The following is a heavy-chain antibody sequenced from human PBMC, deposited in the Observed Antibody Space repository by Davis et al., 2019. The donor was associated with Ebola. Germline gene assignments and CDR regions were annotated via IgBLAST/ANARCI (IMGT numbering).Heavy chain of an antibody. CDR1: GYTFTGYY. CDR3: ATSGMVVTVGY. Sequence: AASVKVSCKASGYTFTGYYLHWVRQAPGQGLEWMGRINPNSGGTSYVQKFQGRVTMTWDTSISTVSMELIRLTSDDTAVYYCATSGMVVTVGYWGQGTLVTVSS. D-gene: IGHD2-21*02. V-gene: IGHV1-2*06. CDR2: INPNSGGT. J-gene: IGHJ4*02.